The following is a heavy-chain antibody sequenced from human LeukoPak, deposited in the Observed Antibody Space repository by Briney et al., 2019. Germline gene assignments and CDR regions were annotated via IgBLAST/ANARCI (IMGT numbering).Heavy chain of an antibody. CDR3: ATWAITNRVIDY. Sequence: SETLSLTCAVYGGSFSGYYWSWIRQPPGKGLEWIGEINHSGSTNYNPSLKSRVTISVDTSKNQFSLKLSSVTAADTAVYYCATWAITNRVIDYWGQGTLVTVSP. CDR1: GGSFSGYY. J-gene: IGHJ4*02. V-gene: IGHV4-34*01. CDR2: INHSGST. D-gene: IGHD1-14*01.